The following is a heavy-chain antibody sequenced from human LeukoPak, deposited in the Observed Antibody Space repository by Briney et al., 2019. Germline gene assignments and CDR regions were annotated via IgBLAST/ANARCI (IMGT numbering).Heavy chain of an antibody. CDR2: IYYSGST. J-gene: IGHJ2*01. V-gene: IGHV4-59*01. CDR1: GGSISSYY. D-gene: IGHD5-18*01. Sequence: PSETLSLTCTVSGGSISSYYWSWIRQPPGKGLEWIGYIYYSGSTNYNPSLKSRVTISVDTSKNQFSLKLSSVTAADTAVYYCARDSNGYGALWYFKIWGRGTLVTVSS. CDR3: ARDSNGYGALWYFKI.